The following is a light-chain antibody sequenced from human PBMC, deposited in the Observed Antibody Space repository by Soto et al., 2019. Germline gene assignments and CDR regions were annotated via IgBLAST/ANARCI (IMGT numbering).Light chain of an antibody. Sequence: EIGMTQSPATLSVSPGEGATLFCRASQSVRSNLAWYHQKPGQAPRLLIYRASTRATGIPARFSGSGSGTEFTLTISSLQSEDFAVYYCQQYNNWPQSFGQGTKLEIK. CDR2: RAS. J-gene: IGKJ2*03. V-gene: IGKV3-15*01. CDR1: QSVRSN. CDR3: QQYNNWPQS.